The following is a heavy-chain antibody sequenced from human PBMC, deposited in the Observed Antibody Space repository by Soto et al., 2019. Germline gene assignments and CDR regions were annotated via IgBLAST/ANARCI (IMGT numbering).Heavy chain of an antibody. CDR1: GFTFSSYA. Sequence: EVQLLESGGGLVQPGGSLRLSCAASGFTFSSYAMSWVRQAPGKGLEWVSATSGSGGSTYYADSVKGRFTISRDNSKNTLYLQMNSLRAEDTAVYYCAKDKQQLSHLRYFQHWGQGTLVTVSS. V-gene: IGHV3-23*01. D-gene: IGHD6-13*01. J-gene: IGHJ1*01. CDR3: AKDKQQLSHLRYFQH. CDR2: TSGSGGST.